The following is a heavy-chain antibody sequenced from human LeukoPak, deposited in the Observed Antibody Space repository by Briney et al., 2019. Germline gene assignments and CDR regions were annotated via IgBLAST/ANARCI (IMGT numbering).Heavy chain of an antibody. CDR1: GGSISSSSYY. Sequence: SETLSLTCTVSGGSISSSSYYWGWIRQPPGKGLEWIGSIYYSGSTYYNPSLKSRVTISVDTSKNQFSLKLSSVTAADTAVYYCALRLRYFDWSRRQDAFDIWGQGTMVTVSS. J-gene: IGHJ3*02. CDR2: IYYSGST. CDR3: ALRLRYFDWSRRQDAFDI. V-gene: IGHV4-39*01. D-gene: IGHD3-9*01.